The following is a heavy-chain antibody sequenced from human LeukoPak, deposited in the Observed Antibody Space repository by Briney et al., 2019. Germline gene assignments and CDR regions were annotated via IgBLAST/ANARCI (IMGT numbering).Heavy chain of an antibody. J-gene: IGHJ6*03. CDR3: AKTYYYGSGMSGYYYYMDV. CDR1: GFTFSSYE. Sequence: PGGSLRLSCAASGFTFSSYEMNWVRQAPGKGLEWVSYISSSGSTIYHADSVKGRFTISRDNAKNSLYLQMNSLRAEDTAVYYCAKTYYYGSGMSGYYYYMDVWGKGTTVTISS. CDR2: ISSSGSTI. D-gene: IGHD3-10*01. V-gene: IGHV3-48*03.